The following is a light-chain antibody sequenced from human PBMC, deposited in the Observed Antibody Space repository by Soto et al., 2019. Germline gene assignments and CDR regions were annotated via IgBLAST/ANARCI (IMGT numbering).Light chain of an antibody. CDR3: SSYTSSSTYV. V-gene: IGLV2-14*01. J-gene: IGLJ1*01. CDR2: EVN. Sequence: QSALTQPASVSGSPGQSITISCTRTSSDVGGSNYVSWYQQYPGKAPKLMIYEVNNRPSGVSHRFSGSKSGNTASLTISGLRAEDEAEYYCSSYTSSSTYVLGTGTKLTVL. CDR1: SSDVGGSNY.